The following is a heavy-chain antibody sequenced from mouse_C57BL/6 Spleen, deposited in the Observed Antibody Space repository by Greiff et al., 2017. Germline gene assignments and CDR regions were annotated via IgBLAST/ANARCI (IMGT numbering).Heavy chain of an antibody. CDR1: GYAFSSSW. D-gene: IGHD1-1*01. J-gene: IGHJ2*01. CDR3: ARWITTVDPFDY. V-gene: IGHV1-82*01. Sequence: QVQLQQSGPELVKPGASVKISCTASGYAFSSSWMNWVKQRPGKGLEWIGRIYPGDGDTNYNGKFKGKATLTADKSSSTAYMQLSSLTSEDSAVYFCARWITTVDPFDYWGQGTTRTVSS. CDR2: IYPGDGDT.